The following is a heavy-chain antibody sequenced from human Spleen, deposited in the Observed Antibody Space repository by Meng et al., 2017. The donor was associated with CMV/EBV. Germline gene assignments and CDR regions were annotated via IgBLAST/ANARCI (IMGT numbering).Heavy chain of an antibody. J-gene: IGHJ4*02. Sequence: SETLSLTCTVSGGSISSGDYYWSWIRQPPGKGLEWIGYIYYSGSTYYNPSLKSRVTISVDTSKNQFSLKLSSVTAADTAVYYCAIAARPDYFDYWGQGTLVTVSS. V-gene: IGHV4-30-4*02. CDR1: GGSISSGDYY. CDR3: AIAARPDYFDY. CDR2: IYYSGST. D-gene: IGHD6-6*01.